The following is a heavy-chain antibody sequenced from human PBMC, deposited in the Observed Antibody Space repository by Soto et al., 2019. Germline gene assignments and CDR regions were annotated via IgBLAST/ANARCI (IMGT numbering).Heavy chain of an antibody. CDR1: GFTFSSYA. J-gene: IGHJ4*02. D-gene: IGHD3-10*01. CDR2: ISGSGGST. Sequence: EVQLLESGGGLVQPGGSLRLSCAASGFTFSSYAMCLVRQAPGNGLEWVSAISGSGGSTYYADSVKGRFTISRDNSKNTLDLQMNSLRAEDTAVYYCAKDLYRKHRFGEYSWGQGTLVTVSS. CDR3: AKDLYRKHRFGEYS. V-gene: IGHV3-23*01.